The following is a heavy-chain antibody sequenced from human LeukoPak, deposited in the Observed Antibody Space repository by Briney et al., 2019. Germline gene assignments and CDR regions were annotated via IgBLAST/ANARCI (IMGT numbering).Heavy chain of an antibody. CDR1: GFTFSSYA. CDR2: INHSGST. V-gene: IGHV4-34*01. Sequence: GSLRLSCAASGFTFSSYAMRWIRQPPGKGLEWIGEINHSGSTNYNPSLKSRVTISVDTSKNQFSLKLSSVTAADTAVYYCARGRGTYYYDSSGDYWGVWGQGTLVTVSS. D-gene: IGHD3-22*01. CDR3: ARGRGTYYYDSSGDYWGV. J-gene: IGHJ4*02.